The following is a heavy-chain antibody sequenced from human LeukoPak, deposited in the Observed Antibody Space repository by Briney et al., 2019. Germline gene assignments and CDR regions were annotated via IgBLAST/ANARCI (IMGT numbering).Heavy chain of an antibody. Sequence: ASVKVSCEASGYTFTGYYMHWVRQAPGQGLEWMGWINPNSGGTNYAQKFQGRVTMTRDTSISTVYMELSRLRSDDTAVYYCAREVAVAGPFDYWGQGTLVTVSS. CDR2: INPNSGGT. J-gene: IGHJ4*02. V-gene: IGHV1-2*02. CDR1: GYTFTGYY. D-gene: IGHD6-19*01. CDR3: AREVAVAGPFDY.